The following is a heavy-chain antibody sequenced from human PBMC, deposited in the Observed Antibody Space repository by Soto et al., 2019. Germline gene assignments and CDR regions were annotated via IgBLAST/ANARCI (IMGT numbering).Heavy chain of an antibody. CDR3: ARDWSGTSSGSGIDH. CDR2: ITQDGTGQ. CDR1: GFSFSDYR. J-gene: IGHJ4*02. Sequence: EVQLVESGGGLVQPGESLRLTCAASGFSFSDYRFSWVRQAPGKGLEWVAYITQDGTGQYYVDSVKGRFTISRDNAKNSLVLQMNSLRREDTAVYYCARDWSGTSSGSGIDHWGQGALVTVSS. D-gene: IGHD6-6*01. V-gene: IGHV3-7*01.